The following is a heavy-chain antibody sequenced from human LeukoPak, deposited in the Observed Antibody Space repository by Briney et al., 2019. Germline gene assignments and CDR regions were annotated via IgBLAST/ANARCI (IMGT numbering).Heavy chain of an antibody. CDR1: GFTFSSYA. CDR2: ISGSGGST. Sequence: PGGSLRLSCAASGFTFSSYAMSWVRQAPGKGLEWVSAISGSGGSTYYVDSVKGRFTISRDNSKNTLYLQMNSLRAEDTAVYYCAKGYNCGGDCYNFDYWGQGTLVTVSS. V-gene: IGHV3-23*01. J-gene: IGHJ4*02. CDR3: AKGYNCGGDCYNFDY. D-gene: IGHD2-21*02.